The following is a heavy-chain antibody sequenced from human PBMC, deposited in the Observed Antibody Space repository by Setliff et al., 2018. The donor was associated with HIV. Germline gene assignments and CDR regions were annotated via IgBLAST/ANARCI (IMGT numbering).Heavy chain of an antibody. J-gene: IGHJ5*02. Sequence: PSETLSLTCTVSGGSISSSTYYWGWIRQPPGEGLEWIGYINTSGSTNYNPSLKSRVTISLDTSKNQFSLKLSSLTAADTAVYYCASDYSGSGRPLGSWGQGTLVTVSS. CDR1: GGSISSSTYY. D-gene: IGHD4-4*01. V-gene: IGHV4-61*05. CDR3: ASDYSGSGRPLGS. CDR2: INTSGST.